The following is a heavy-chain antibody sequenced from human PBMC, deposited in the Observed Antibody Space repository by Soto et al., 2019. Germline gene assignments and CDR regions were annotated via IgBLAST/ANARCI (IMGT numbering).Heavy chain of an antibody. J-gene: IGHJ6*02. V-gene: IGHV3-74*01. CDR3: ARERGSGSYYYYYYYGMDV. Sequence: EVQLVESGGGLVQPGGSLRLSCAASGFTFSSYWMHWVRQAPGKGLVWVSRINSDGSSTSYADSVKGRFTISRDNAKNTLYLQMNSLRAEDTAVYYCARERGSGSYYYYYYYGMDVWGQGTTVTVSS. D-gene: IGHD3-10*01. CDR1: GFTFSSYW. CDR2: INSDGSST.